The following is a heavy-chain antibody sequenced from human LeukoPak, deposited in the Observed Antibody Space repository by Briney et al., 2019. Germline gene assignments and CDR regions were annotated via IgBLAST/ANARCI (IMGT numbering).Heavy chain of an antibody. CDR3: AKGFGAIDPEYYFDY. D-gene: IGHD3-10*01. V-gene: IGHV3-30*02. CDR1: GFSFSSYG. Sequence: GGSLRLSCAGSGFSFSSYGMHWVRQAPGKGLEWMAFIRYDGSNKYYADSVKGRFTISRDNSKNTLYLQMNSLRAEDTAVYYCAKGFGAIDPEYYFDYWGQGTLVTVSS. CDR2: IRYDGSNK. J-gene: IGHJ4*02.